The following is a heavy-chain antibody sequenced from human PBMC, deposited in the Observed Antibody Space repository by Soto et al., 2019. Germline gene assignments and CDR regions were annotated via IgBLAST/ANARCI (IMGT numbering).Heavy chain of an antibody. CDR2: MYSSGNT. CDR1: GGSISSSNYY. V-gene: IGHV4-39*01. Sequence: TLSLTCTVSGGSISSSNYYWGWIRQPPGKGLEWIGSMYSSGNTYYNPSLKSRVTISVGSSRNQFSLKLNSVTVADTAVYYCARHEGSYVTFDYWGQGTLVTVSS. CDR3: ARHEGSYVTFDY. D-gene: IGHD3-16*01. J-gene: IGHJ4*02.